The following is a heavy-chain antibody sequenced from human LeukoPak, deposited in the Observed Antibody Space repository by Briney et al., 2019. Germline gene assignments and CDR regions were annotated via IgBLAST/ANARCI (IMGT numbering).Heavy chain of an antibody. D-gene: IGHD3-22*01. CDR2: MNQDGSKK. Sequence: PGGSLRLSCAASGFTFSTYWMSWVRQAPGKGLEWVANMNQDGSKKYYVDSVKGRFTISRDNAKDSLYLQMNSLRAEDTAVYYCSRGDSGSYIGWAFDMWGQGTLVTVSS. V-gene: IGHV3-7*04. J-gene: IGHJ3*02. CDR3: SRGDSGSYIGWAFDM. CDR1: GFTFSTYW.